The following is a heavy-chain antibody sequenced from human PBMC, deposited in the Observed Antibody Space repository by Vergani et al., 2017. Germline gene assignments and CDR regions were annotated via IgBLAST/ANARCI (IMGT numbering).Heavy chain of an antibody. V-gene: IGHV1-46*03. CDR1: GYIFSNYY. Sequence: QVQVVQSGAEVKKSGASVTVSCKTSGYIFSNYYMHWVRPAPGQGLEWMGIINPSGGHTNYAQKIQGRVTMTRDTSTSTVYMELSSLRSEDTAIYYCARGDYDILTGYRYWGQGTLVTVSA. J-gene: IGHJ4*02. CDR2: INPSGGHT. CDR3: ARGDYDILTGYRY. D-gene: IGHD3-9*01.